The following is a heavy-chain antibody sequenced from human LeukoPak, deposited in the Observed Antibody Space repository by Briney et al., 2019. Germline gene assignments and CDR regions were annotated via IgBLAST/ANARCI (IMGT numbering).Heavy chain of an antibody. J-gene: IGHJ4*02. CDR1: GFLFSNAW. V-gene: IGHV3-15*01. CDR3: ATAPFSGSTWVY. Sequence: GPLSLSCAASGFLFSNAWMSWVRQAPGKGLEGVGRIKSKTDGGTTDYTAPVKGRFVISRDDSKNTLYLQMSSLKTEDAAVYYCATAPFSGSTWVYWGQGALVTVSS. D-gene: IGHD2-2*01. CDR2: IKSKTDGGTT.